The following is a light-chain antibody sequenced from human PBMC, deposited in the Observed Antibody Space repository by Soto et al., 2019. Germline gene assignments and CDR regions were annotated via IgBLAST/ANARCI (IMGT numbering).Light chain of an antibody. J-gene: IGLJ1*01. CDR3: TSYTTTDTFV. V-gene: IGLV2-14*01. Sequence: QSALTQPASVSGTPGQSIAISCTGTSSDFGYYNYVSWYQQHPGKAPKLIIYEVSNRPSGVSNRFSASKSVNTASLTISGLQAEDEADYYCTSYTTTDTFVFGTGTKVTVL. CDR2: EVS. CDR1: SSDFGYYNY.